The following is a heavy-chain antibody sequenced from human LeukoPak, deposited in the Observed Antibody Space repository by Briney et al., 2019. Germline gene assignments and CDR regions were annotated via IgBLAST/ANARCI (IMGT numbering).Heavy chain of an antibody. J-gene: IGHJ4*02. V-gene: IGHV4-34*01. CDR1: GGSFSGYY. CDR3: ARVSRQYAITMVRGVRIGYFDY. CDR2: INHSGRT. Sequence: SETLSLTCAVYGGSFSGYYWTWIRQPPGKGLEWIGEINHSGRTNYNPSLKSRVTISVDTSKNQFSLKLSSVTAADTAVYYCARVSRQYAITMVRGVRIGYFDYWGQGTLVTVSS. D-gene: IGHD3-10*01.